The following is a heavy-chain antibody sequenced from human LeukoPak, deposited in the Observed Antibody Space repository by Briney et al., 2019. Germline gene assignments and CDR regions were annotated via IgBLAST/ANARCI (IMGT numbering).Heavy chain of an antibody. J-gene: IGHJ6*03. CDR2: IYSGGST. D-gene: IGHD3-9*01. CDR1: GFTVSSNY. CDR3: ARDRQEILTPRRYYYYMDV. Sequence: PGGSLRLSCAASGFTVSSNYMSWVRQAPGKGLEWVSVIYSGGSTYYADSVKGRFTISRDNSKNTLYLQMNSLRAEDTAVYYCARDRQEILTPRRYYYYMDVWGKGTTVTVSS. V-gene: IGHV3-53*01.